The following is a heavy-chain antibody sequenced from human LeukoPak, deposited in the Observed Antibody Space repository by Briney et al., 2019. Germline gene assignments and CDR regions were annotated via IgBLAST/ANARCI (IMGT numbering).Heavy chain of an antibody. V-gene: IGHV3-23*01. CDR2: ISGSGGST. Sequence: GGSLRLSCAASGFTFSTYAMSWVRQAPGKGLEWVSAISGSGGSTYYADSGKGRFTISRDNSKHTLYLQMNSLRAEDTAVYYCARGREQQLATYYFDYWGQGTLVTVSS. J-gene: IGHJ4*02. D-gene: IGHD6-13*01. CDR1: GFTFSTYA. CDR3: ARGREQQLATYYFDY.